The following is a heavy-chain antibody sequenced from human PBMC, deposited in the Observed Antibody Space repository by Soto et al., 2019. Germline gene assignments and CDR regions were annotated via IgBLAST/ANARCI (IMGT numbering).Heavy chain of an antibody. V-gene: IGHV3-33*01. D-gene: IGHD3-10*01. Sequence: GGSLRLSCAASGFTFSSYGMHWVRQAPGKGLEWVAVIWYDGSNKYYADSVKGRFTISRDNSKNTLYLQMNSLRAEATAVYYCARGPGGENYYYGMDVWGQGTTVTVSS. CDR2: IWYDGSNK. CDR3: ARGPGGENYYYGMDV. CDR1: GFTFSSYG. J-gene: IGHJ6*02.